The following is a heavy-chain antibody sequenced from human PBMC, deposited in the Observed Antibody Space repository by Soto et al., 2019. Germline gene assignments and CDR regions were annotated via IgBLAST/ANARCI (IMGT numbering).Heavy chain of an antibody. J-gene: IGHJ6*02. CDR3: ARETAAAPNYGMDV. CDR2: INPNSGGT. D-gene: IGHD6-13*01. Sequence: ASVKVSCKASGYTFTCYYMHWVRQAPGQGLEWMGWINPNSGGTNYAQKFQGWVTMTRDTSISTAYMELSRLRSDDTAVYYCARETAAAPNYGMDVWGQGTTVTVSS. CDR1: GYTFTCYY. V-gene: IGHV1-2*04.